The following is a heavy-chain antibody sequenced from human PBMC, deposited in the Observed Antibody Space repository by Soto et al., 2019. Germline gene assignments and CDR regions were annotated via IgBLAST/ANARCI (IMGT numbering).Heavy chain of an antibody. CDR2: IFSNDEK. J-gene: IGHJ5*02. CDR1: GFSLSNAGLG. Sequence: QVTVKESGPVLVKPTETLTLTCTVSGFSLSNAGLGVSWIRQPPGKALEWLAHIFSNDEKSYSTSLKSRLTISKDTSKSQVVSIMTNMDPVDTATYYCASKYSISWYWFDPWGQGTLGTVAS. CDR3: ASKYSISWYWFDP. D-gene: IGHD6-13*01. V-gene: IGHV2-26*04.